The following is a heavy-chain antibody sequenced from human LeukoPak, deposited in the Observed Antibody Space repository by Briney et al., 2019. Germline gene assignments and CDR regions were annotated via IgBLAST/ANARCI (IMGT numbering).Heavy chain of an antibody. D-gene: IGHD3-9*01. J-gene: IGHJ3*02. CDR2: IYSGGST. CDR1: GFTVSSNY. V-gene: IGHV3-66*01. Sequence: GGSLRLSCAASGFTVSSNYMSWVRQAPGKGLEWVSVIYSGGSTYYADSVKGRFTISRDNSKNTLYLQMNSLRAEDTAVYYCARDTLRYGGAFDIWGQGTMVTVSS. CDR3: ARDTLRYGGAFDI.